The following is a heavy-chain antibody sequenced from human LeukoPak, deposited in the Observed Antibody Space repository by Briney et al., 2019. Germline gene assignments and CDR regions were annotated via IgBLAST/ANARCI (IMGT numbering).Heavy chain of an antibody. CDR1: GGTFSSYA. Sequence: GSSVKVSCKASGGTFSSYAISWVRQAPGQGLEWMGGIIPIFGTANYAQKFQGRVTITTDESTSTAYMELSSLRSEDTAVYYCARRGYCSSTSCYSGGAFDIWGQGTMVNVSS. CDR2: IIPIFGTA. D-gene: IGHD2-2*02. V-gene: IGHV1-69*05. CDR3: ARRGYCSSTSCYSGGAFDI. J-gene: IGHJ3*02.